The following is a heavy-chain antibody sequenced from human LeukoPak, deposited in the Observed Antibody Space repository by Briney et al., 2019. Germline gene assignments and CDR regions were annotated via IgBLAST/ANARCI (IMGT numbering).Heavy chain of an antibody. Sequence: ASVKVSCKASGGTFSSYAISWVRQAPGQGLEWMGWINPNSGGTNYAQKFQGRVTMTRDTSISTAYMELSRLRSDDTAVYYCARDLFYYDSSGYDWFDPWGQGTLVTVSS. CDR1: GGTFSSYA. D-gene: IGHD3-22*01. CDR3: ARDLFYYDSSGYDWFDP. CDR2: INPNSGGT. J-gene: IGHJ5*02. V-gene: IGHV1-2*02.